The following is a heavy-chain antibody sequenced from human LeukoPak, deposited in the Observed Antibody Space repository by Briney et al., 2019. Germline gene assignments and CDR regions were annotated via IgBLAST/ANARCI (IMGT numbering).Heavy chain of an antibody. Sequence: GASVKVSCKASGYTFTSYGISWVRQAPGQGLEWMGWINTNTGNPTYAQGFTGRFVFSLDTSVSTAYLQISSLKAEDTAVYYCARNNNWNYAINWFDPWGQGTLVTVSS. J-gene: IGHJ5*02. V-gene: IGHV7-4-1*02. CDR2: INTNTGNP. D-gene: IGHD1-7*01. CDR1: GYTFTSYG. CDR3: ARNNNWNYAINWFDP.